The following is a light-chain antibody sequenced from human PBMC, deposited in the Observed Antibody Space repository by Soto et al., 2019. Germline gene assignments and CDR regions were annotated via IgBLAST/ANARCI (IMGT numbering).Light chain of an antibody. V-gene: IGLV2-14*01. Sequence: QSTLTQPASVSGSPGQSITISCTGTSSDVGGYNYVSWYQQHPGKAPKLMIYDVRNRPSGFSNRFSGSKSVNTASLTISGLQAEDEADYYCSSYTTISTYVFGPGTKLTVL. CDR3: SSYTTISTYV. J-gene: IGLJ1*01. CDR2: DVR. CDR1: SSDVGGYNY.